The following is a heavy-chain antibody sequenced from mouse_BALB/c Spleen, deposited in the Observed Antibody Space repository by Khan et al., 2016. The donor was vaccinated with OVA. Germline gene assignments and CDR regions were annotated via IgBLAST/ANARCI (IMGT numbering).Heavy chain of an antibody. J-gene: IGHJ2*01. V-gene: IGHV1-7*01. Sequence: QVQLKESGAELAKPGASVKMSCKASGYTFINYWILWVKQRPGQGLEWIGYINPSTGYTEYNQNFKDKATLTADKSSSTAYMQLSSLPSEDSAVYYCARRGLRWNVNYWGQGTTLTVSS. CDR3: ARRGLRWNVNY. D-gene: IGHD1-1*01. CDR1: GYTFINYW. CDR2: INPSTGYT.